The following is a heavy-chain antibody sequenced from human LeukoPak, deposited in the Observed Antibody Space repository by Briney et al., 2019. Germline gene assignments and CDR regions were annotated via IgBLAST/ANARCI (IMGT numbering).Heavy chain of an antibody. CDR1: GFTFTIHT. J-gene: IGHJ4*02. CDR3: TREFSVVANFDY. V-gene: IGHV3-21*01. Sequence: GGSLRLSCVDSGFTFTIHTMNWVRQAPGRGLEWVSSISRSSGNIRYADSVKGRFTISRDNAKNSLYLQMNSLRAEDTAMYYCTREFSVVANFDYWGQETLVTVSS. CDR2: ISRSSGNI. D-gene: IGHD2-21*01.